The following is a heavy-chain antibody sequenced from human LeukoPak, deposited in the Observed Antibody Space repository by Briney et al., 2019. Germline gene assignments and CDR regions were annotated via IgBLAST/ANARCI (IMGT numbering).Heavy chain of an antibody. D-gene: IGHD2-21*01. CDR3: ARDDRVFGSVVEMTTLDY. CDR1: GFTFSSFS. Sequence: PGGSLRLSCTASGFTFSSFSMNWVRQAPGKGLEWVSSISSSSSYIYYADSVKGRFTISRDNAKNSLYLQMNSLRAEDTAVYYCARDDRVFGSVVEMTTLDYWGQGTLVTVSS. J-gene: IGHJ4*02. CDR2: ISSSSSYI. V-gene: IGHV3-21*01.